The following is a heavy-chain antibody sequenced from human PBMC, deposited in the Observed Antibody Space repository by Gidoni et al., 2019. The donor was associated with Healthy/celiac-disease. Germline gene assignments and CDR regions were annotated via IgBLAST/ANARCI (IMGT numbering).Heavy chain of an antibody. V-gene: IGHV3-23*01. D-gene: IGHD3-10*01. J-gene: IGHJ4*02. CDR1: GFTFSSYA. CDR2: ISGSGGST. CDR3: AKGDYYGSGRFDY. Sequence: EVQLLESGGGWVQPGGSLRLSCAASGFTFSSYAMSWVRQAPGKGLEWVSAISGSGGSTYYADSVKGRFTISRDNSKNTLYLQMNSLRAEDTAVYYCAKGDYYGSGRFDYWGQGTLVTVSS.